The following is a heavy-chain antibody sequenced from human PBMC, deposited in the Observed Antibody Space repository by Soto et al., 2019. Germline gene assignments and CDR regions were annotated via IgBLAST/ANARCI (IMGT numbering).Heavy chain of an antibody. CDR3: ARRV. CDR1: GFTFSNYP. V-gene: IGHV3-23*01. J-gene: IGHJ4*02. CDR2: ISAGGDRT. Sequence: EVQVSESGGGLVQPGGSLRLSCATSGFTFSNYPMNWVRQAPGKGLEWVSCISAGGDRTYYADSVKGRFTIFRDNSNNSVSLRMNSLRVEDTAVYYCARRVWGQGTLVTVSS.